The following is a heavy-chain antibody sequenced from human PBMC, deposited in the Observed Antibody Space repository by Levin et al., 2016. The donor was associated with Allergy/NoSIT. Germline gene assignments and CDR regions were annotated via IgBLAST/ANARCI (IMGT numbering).Heavy chain of an antibody. D-gene: IGHD1-26*01. CDR1: GYTFTSYG. V-gene: IGHV1-18*01. J-gene: IGHJ5*02. CDR2: ISAYNGNT. CDR3: ARDRDSGSYGNWFRP. Sequence: ASVKVSCKASGYTFTSYGISWVRQAPGQGLEWMGWISAYNGNTNYAQKLQGRVTMTTDTSTSTAYMELRSLRSDDTAVYYCARDRDSGSYGNWFRPLGPGNPGHRLL.